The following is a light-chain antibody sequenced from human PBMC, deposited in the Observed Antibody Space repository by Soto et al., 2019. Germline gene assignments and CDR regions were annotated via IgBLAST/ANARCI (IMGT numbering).Light chain of an antibody. V-gene: IGKV3-15*01. CDR1: QSVSSN. CDR2: GAS. Sequence: IVMTQSPATLSVSPGERATLSCRASQSVSSNLAWYQRRPGQAPRLLIYGASTSATGIPARFSGSGSGTEFTLTISSPQPEDFAVYYCQQYTNWPPWTFGQGTKVEIK. CDR3: QQYTNWPPWT. J-gene: IGKJ1*01.